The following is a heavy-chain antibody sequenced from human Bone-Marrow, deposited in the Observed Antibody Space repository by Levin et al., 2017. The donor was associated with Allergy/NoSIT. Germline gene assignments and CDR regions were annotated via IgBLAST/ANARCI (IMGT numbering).Heavy chain of an antibody. V-gene: IGHV5-51*01. CDR2: IYPNDSKI. CDR1: GYSFARYW. CDR3: ARQADFHENSGYFDY. D-gene: IGHD3-22*01. J-gene: IGHJ4*02. Sequence: KVSCKGSGYSFARYWIGWVRQMPGKGLEWMAVIYPNDSKIRYSPSFRGQVTISADKSSRTAYLQWSSLKASDTAMYYCARQADFHENSGYFDYWGQGTLVTVSS.